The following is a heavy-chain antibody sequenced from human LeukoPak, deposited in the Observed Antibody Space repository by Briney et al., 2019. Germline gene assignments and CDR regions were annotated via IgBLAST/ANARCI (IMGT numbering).Heavy chain of an antibody. D-gene: IGHD3-9*01. CDR2: IRGNGGAT. CDR1: GFTFSTCA. V-gene: IGHV3-23*01. J-gene: IGHJ4*02. Sequence: PGGSLRLSCAASGFTFSTCAMTWVRQAPGKGLEWVSAIRGNGGATYYADSVKGRFTISRDNSKNTLYLQMNSLRAEDTAVYYCAKDHYEILTGPYDNGAQETLVTLSS. CDR3: AKDHYEILTGPYDN.